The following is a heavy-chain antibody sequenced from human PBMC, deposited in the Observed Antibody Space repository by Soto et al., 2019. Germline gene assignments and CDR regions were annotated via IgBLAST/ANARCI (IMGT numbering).Heavy chain of an antibody. D-gene: IGHD3-10*01. CDR3: AKWGYYGSGTWDRNAFDI. V-gene: IGHV3-23*01. Sequence: EVQLLESGGGLVQPGGSLRLSCAVSGFTFSSYAMSWVHQAPGKGLEWVSGISNSGGSTYYADSVKGRLTISRDNSKNTLYLQMNSLRAEDTAVYYCAKWGYYGSGTWDRNAFDIWGQGTMVTVSS. CDR2: ISNSGGST. CDR1: GFTFSSYA. J-gene: IGHJ3*02.